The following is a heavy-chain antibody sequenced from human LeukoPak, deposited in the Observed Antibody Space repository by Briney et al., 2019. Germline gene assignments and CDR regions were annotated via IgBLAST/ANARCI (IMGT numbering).Heavy chain of an antibody. D-gene: IGHD1-14*01. CDR2: TYYGSKLSN. CDR1: GDSLSSNGVA. J-gene: IGHJ4*02. CDR3: TRGRNSAFDY. V-gene: IGHV6-1*01. Sequence: KYSQTLSLTCVISGDSLSSNGVAWNWVRQSPSRGLEWLGRTYYGSKLSNDYALSVKSRITISPDTSKNQFSLQLNSVTPEDTAVYYCTRGRNSAFDYWGQGTLVTVSS.